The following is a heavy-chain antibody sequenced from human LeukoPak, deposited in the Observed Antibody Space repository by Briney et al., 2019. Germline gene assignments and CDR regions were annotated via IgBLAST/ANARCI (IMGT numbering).Heavy chain of an antibody. D-gene: IGHD6-6*01. CDR1: GFTFSSYW. Sequence: GGSLRLSCAASGFTFSSYWMHWVRQAPGKGLVWVSRINNGGTSTSYADSVKGRFTISRDNAKNTLYLQMNSLRAEDTAVYYCARGGSSSHMDVWGKGTTVTVSS. J-gene: IGHJ6*03. CDR3: ARGGSSSHMDV. V-gene: IGHV3-74*01. CDR2: INNGGTST.